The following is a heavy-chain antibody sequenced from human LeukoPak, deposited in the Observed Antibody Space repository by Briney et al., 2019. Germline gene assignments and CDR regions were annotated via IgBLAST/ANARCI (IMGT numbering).Heavy chain of an antibody. V-gene: IGHV3-21*01. J-gene: IGHJ4*02. CDR2: ISSSSSYI. CDR1: GFTFSSYS. D-gene: IGHD6-13*01. CDR3: AGSDEYSSSLFFDY. Sequence: GGSLRLSCAASGFTFSSYSMNWVRQAPGKGLEWVSSISSSSSYIYYADSVKGRFTISRDNAKNSLYLQMNSLRAEDTAVYYCAGSDEYSSSLFFDYWGQGTLVTVSS.